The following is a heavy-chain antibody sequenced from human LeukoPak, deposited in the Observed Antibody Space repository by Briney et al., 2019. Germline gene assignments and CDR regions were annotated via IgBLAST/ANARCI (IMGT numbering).Heavy chain of an antibody. J-gene: IGHJ4*02. CDR1: GFSLSTSGVG. V-gene: IGHV2-5*01. Sequence: SGPTLVKPTQTLTLTCTFSGFSLSTSGVGVGWIRQPPGKALEWPALIYWNDDKRYSPSLKSRLTITKDTSKNQVVLTMTNMDPVDTATYYCAHSPLSYYDFWSGYSNTYYFDYWGQGTLVTVSS. CDR3: AHSPLSYYDFWSGYSNTYYFDY. D-gene: IGHD3-3*01. CDR2: IYWNDDK.